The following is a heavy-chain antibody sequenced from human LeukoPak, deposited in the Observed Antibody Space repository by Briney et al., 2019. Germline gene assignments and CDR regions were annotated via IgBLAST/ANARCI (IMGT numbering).Heavy chain of an antibody. D-gene: IGHD5/OR15-5a*01. CDR3: ARGGLDYYYGMDV. CDR1: GYTLTELS. V-gene: IGHV1-18*01. J-gene: IGHJ6*02. CDR2: ISAYNGNT. Sequence: ASVKVSCKVSGYTLTELSMHWVRQAPGQGLEWMGWISAYNGNTNYVQKLQGRVTMTTDTSTSTAYMELRSLRPDDTAVYYCARGGLDYYYGMDVWGQGTTVTVSS.